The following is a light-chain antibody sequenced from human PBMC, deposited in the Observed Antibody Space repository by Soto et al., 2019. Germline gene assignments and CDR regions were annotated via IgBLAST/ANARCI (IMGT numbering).Light chain of an antibody. CDR3: SSYTSSSTVV. Sequence: QSVLTQPASVSGSPGQSITISCTGTNSDVGGYNYVSWYQHHPGKAPKLMIYEVTNRPSGVSNRFSGSKSGNTASLTISGLHAEDEADYYCSSYTSSSTVVFGGGTKLTVL. V-gene: IGLV2-14*01. J-gene: IGLJ2*01. CDR1: NSDVGGYNY. CDR2: EVT.